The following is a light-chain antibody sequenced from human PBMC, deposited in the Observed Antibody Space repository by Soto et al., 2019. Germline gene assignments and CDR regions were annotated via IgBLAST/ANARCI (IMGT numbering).Light chain of an antibody. CDR3: QQYGSSPGT. CDR1: QGIRDE. J-gene: IGKJ1*01. V-gene: IGKV3-20*01. CDR2: GAS. Sequence: TQSPSSLSASVGDRVTITCRASQGIRDELAWYQQKPGQAPRLLIYGASSRATGIPDRFSGSGSGTDFTLTISRLEPEDFAVYYCQQYGSSPGTFGQGTKVDIK.